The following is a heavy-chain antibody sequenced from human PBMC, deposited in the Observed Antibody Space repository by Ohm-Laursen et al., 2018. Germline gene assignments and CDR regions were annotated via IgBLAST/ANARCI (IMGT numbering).Heavy chain of an antibody. CDR2: IFAGGGT. J-gene: IGHJ4*02. CDR3: AREPPGGEGFFDY. D-gene: IGHD2-15*01. V-gene: IGHV3-53*01. Sequence: SLRLSCSASGFTINSNYMSWVRQAPGKGLEWVSVIFAGGGTYYADSVKGRFTISRDNSKNTLYLQMNSLGAEDTAVYYCAREPPGGEGFFDYWGQGTLVTVSS. CDR1: GFTINSNY.